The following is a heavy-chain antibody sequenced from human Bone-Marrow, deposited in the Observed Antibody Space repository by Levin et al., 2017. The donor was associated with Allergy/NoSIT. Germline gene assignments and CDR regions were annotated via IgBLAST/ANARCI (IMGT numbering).Heavy chain of an antibody. CDR1: GYTFTTFR. J-gene: IGHJ4*02. Sequence: ASVKVSCKASGYTFTTFRISWVRQAPGQGLEWMGWVNPYNGNTNYAQTLQGRVTMTTDTSTTTAYMELRSLRSDDTAVYFCARDRLAGTSGWYDYWGQGTLVTVSS. D-gene: IGHD6-19*01. CDR3: ARDRLAGTSGWYDY. CDR2: VNPYNGNT. V-gene: IGHV1-18*01.